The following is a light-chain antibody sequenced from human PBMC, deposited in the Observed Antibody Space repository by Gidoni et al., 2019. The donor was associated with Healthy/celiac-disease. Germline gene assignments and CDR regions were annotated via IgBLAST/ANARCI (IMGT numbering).Light chain of an antibody. CDR2: GAS. CDR1: QSVSSN. CDR3: QQYNNWPPLT. J-gene: IGKJ4*01. Sequence: EIVMTQSPATLSVSPGERATLSCRASQSVSSNLAWYQQKPGQASRLLIYGASTRATGIPARFSGSGSGTEFTITISSLQSEDFAVYYCQQYNNWPPLTFGGGTKVEIK. V-gene: IGKV3-15*01.